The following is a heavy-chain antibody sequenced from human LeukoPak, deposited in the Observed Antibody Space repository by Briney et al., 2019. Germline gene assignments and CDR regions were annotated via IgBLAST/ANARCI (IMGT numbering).Heavy chain of an antibody. CDR3: ARGGYSGYEVGY. J-gene: IGHJ4*02. Sequence: SQTLSLTCTVSGGSISSGDYYWSWIRQPPGRGLEWIGYIYYSGSTYYNPSLKSRVTISVDTSKNQFSLKLSSVTAADTAVYYCARGGYSGYEVGYWGQGTLVTVSS. D-gene: IGHD5-12*01. CDR1: GGSISSGDYY. CDR2: IYYSGST. V-gene: IGHV4-30-4*01.